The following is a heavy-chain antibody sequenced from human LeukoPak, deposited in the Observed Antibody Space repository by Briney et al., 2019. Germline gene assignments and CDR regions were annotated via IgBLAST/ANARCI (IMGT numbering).Heavy chain of an antibody. D-gene: IGHD2-2*01. V-gene: IGHV3-64*01. Sequence: GGSLRLSGAASGFTFSSYAMHWVRQAPGKGLEYVSAISSNGGSTYYANSVKGRFTISRDNAKNTLNLQMNSLRAEDTAVYYCARGDCSSTSCYLFDYWGQGTLVTVSS. CDR1: GFTFSSYA. CDR2: ISSNGGST. J-gene: IGHJ4*02. CDR3: ARGDCSSTSCYLFDY.